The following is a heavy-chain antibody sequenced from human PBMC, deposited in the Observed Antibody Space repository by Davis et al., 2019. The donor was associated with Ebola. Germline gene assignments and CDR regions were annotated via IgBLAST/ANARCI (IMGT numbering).Heavy chain of an antibody. CDR2: IYYSGST. CDR3: AREGFDN. V-gene: IGHV4-59*12. Sequence: MPSETLSLTCTVSGGSISTYYWSWIRQPPGKGLEWIGYIYYSGSTNYNPSLKSRVTISVDTSKSQFSLRLNSVTAADTAVYYCAREGFDNWGQGTLVTVSS. J-gene: IGHJ4*02. CDR1: GGSISTYY.